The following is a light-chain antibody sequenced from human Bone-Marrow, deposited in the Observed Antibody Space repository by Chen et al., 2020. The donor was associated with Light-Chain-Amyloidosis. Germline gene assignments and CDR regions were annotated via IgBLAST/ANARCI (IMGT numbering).Light chain of an antibody. Sequence: SCELPQPPSLSVSPGRTARITCSGDDLPTKYAYWYQQKPGQAPVLVIHRDTERPSGISERFSGSSSGTTATLTISGVQAEDEADYHCQSADSSGTYEVIFGGGTKLTVL. V-gene: IGLV3-25*03. CDR2: RDT. J-gene: IGLJ2*01. CDR3: QSADSSGTYEVI. CDR1: DLPTKY.